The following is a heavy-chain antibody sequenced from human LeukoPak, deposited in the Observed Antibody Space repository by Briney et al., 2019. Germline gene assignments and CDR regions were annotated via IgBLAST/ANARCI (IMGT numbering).Heavy chain of an antibody. D-gene: IGHD6-6*01. J-gene: IGHJ3*02. CDR1: GGSISSSSYY. V-gene: IGHV4-39*01. CDR3: ASTKTIAARAFDI. Sequence: SETLSLTCTVSGGSISSSSYYWGWIRPPQGKGLEWIGSIYYTGTTYYNPSLKIRVTISVDTSKTQFSLKLSSVNAADTAVYYCASTKTIAARAFDIWGQGTMVTVSS. CDR2: IYYTGTT.